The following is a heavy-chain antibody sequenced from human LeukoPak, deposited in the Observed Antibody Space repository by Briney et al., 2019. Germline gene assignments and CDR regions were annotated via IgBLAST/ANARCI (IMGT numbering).Heavy chain of an antibody. J-gene: IGHJ4*02. CDR1: GDSISGGDNY. CDR3: ARAAAGTNSWYYFDY. Sequence: SETLSLTCTVSGDSISGGDNYWSWIRQPPGKGLEWIGYIHYSGSTYYNPSLKSRVIISGDMSKNQFSLTLNSLTAADSAMYYCARAAAGTNSWYYFDYWGQGTLVTVSS. V-gene: IGHV4-30-4*01. D-gene: IGHD6-19*01. CDR2: IHYSGST.